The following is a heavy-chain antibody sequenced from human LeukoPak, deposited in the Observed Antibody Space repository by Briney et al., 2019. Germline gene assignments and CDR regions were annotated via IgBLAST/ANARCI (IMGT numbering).Heavy chain of an antibody. CDR3: ARDNSVGDNAWWFDS. CDR1: GCTFTSYY. J-gene: IGHJ5*01. D-gene: IGHD1-26*01. V-gene: IGHV1-46*01. CDR2: INPTGGST. Sequence: ASVKVSCKASGCTFTSYYMHWVRQAPGQGLEWMGLINPTGGSTGYAQKFQGRVTMTRDMSTSTDYMELSSLRSEDTAIYYCARDNSVGDNAWWFDSWGQGTLVTVSS.